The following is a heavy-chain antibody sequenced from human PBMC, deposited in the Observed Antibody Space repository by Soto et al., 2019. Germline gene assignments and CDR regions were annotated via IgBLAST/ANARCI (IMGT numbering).Heavy chain of an antibody. D-gene: IGHD1-26*01. CDR2: INHSIDTT. J-gene: IGHJ4*02. CDR1: GYTFTSQN. Sequence: ASVNVSCKASGYTFTSQNMHWVRQAPGQGLEWMGVINHSIDTTTYAQKYQGRVTMNSDTSTSSVYMEVSSLRSEDTAVYYCISTLGARFDYWGQGSLVTVSS. V-gene: IGHV1-46*03. CDR3: ISTLGARFDY.